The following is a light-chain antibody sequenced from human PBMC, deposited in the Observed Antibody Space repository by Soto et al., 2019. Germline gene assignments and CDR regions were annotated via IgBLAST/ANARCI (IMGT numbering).Light chain of an antibody. J-gene: IGKJ2*01. CDR3: QHYGSSRYT. V-gene: IGKV3-20*01. Sequence: EVVLTQSPGTLSLSPGERATLSCRASESVTRSYLGWYQQKPGQAPRLLIYGASSRATGIPDRFSGSGSGTDFTLTISRLEPEDFEVYYCQHYGSSRYTFGQGTKVDIX. CDR1: ESVTRSY. CDR2: GAS.